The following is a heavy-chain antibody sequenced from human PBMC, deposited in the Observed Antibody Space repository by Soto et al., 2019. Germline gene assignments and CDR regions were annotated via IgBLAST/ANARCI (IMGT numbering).Heavy chain of an antibody. D-gene: IGHD3-22*01. V-gene: IGHV1-69*13. CDR2: IVPMFGTA. J-gene: IGHJ4*02. CDR1: GGTFSRYA. Sequence: SVKVSCKASGGTFSRYALSWVRQAPGQGPEWMGGIVPMFGTANYAQKFQGRVTITADEPTSTAYMQLSSLRSEDTAVYYCARGVYYDSRGYYFFFWGQGTLVTVSS. CDR3: ARGVYYDSRGYYFFF.